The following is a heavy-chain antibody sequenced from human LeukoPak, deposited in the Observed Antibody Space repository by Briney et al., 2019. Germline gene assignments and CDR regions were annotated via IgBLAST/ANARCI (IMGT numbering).Heavy chain of an antibody. D-gene: IGHD1-14*01. J-gene: IGHJ5*02. Sequence: GGSLRLSCAASGLTFSSYAMSWVRQAPGKGLQWVSVISGSGDSTYYADSVKGRFTISRDNSKNTLYLQMNSLRAEDTAVYYCAKKYNTGLDPWGQGTLVTVSS. CDR3: AKKYNTGLDP. V-gene: IGHV3-23*01. CDR2: ISGSGDST. CDR1: GLTFSSYA.